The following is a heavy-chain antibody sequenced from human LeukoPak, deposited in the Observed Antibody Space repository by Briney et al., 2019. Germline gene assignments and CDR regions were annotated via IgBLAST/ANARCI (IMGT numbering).Heavy chain of an antibody. CDR2: ISGSGGST. V-gene: IGHV3-23*01. CDR3: ARDRDRSGYPYYYYGMDV. CDR1: GFTFSSYA. D-gene: IGHD3-22*01. J-gene: IGHJ6*02. Sequence: PGASLRLSCAASGFTFSSYAMSWVRQAPGKGLEWVSAISGSGGSTYYADSVKGRFTISRDNSKNTLYLQMNSLRAEDTAVYYCARDRDRSGYPYYYYGMDVWGQGTTVTVSS.